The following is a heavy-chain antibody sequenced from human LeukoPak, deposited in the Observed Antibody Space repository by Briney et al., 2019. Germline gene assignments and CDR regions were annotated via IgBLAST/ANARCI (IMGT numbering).Heavy chain of an antibody. CDR3: ARSCYYYGMDV. J-gene: IGHJ6*02. V-gene: IGHV1-46*01. D-gene: IGHD1-1*01. Sequence: ASVKVSCKASGYTFTSYYMHRVRQAPGQGLEWMGVINPSGGSTSYAQKFQGRVTMTRDTSTSTVYMELSSLRSEDTAVYYCARSCYYYGMDVWGQGTTVTVSS. CDR2: INPSGGST. CDR1: GYTFTSYY.